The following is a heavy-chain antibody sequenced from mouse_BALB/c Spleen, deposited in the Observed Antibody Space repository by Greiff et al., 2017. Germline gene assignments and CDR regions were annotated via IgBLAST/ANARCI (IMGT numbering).Heavy chain of an antibody. CDR1: GYTFTSYW. J-gene: IGHJ2*01. V-gene: IGHV1-87*01. CDR2: IYPGDGDT. D-gene: IGHD1-1*01. CDR3: AREDYARSCYFDY. Sequence: QVQLQQSGAELARPGASVKLSCKASGYTFTSYWMQWVKQRPGQGLEWIGAIYPGDGDTRYTQKFKGKATLTADKSSSTAYMQLSSLASEDSAVYYCAREDYARSCYFDYWGQGTTLTVSS.